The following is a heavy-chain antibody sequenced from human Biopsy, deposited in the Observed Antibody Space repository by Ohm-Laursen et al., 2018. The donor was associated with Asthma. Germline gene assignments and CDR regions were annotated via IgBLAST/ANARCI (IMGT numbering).Heavy chain of an antibody. J-gene: IGHJ5*02. D-gene: IGHD6-13*01. CDR1: GFTFSSYY. CDR3: ARGQKSAGDRWFDP. V-gene: IGHV3-74*01. CDR2: IKSDGSST. Sequence: GSLRLSCAASGFTFSSYYMHWVRQAPGKGLVWVSNIKSDGSSTSYADPVKGRFTISRDNGKNSLYLQMNSLRAEDTAVYYCARGQKSAGDRWFDPWGQGTLVTVSS.